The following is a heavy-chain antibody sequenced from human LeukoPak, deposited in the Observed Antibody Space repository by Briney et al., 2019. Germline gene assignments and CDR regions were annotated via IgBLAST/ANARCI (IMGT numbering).Heavy chain of an antibody. CDR3: AKRNLGNIDY. CDR2: ISYDGSNK. CDR1: GFTFSNYG. V-gene: IGHV3-30*18. J-gene: IGHJ4*02. D-gene: IGHD3-16*01. Sequence: GGSLRLSCAASGFTFSNYGMHWVRQAPGKGLEWLAVISYDGSNKYYADSVKGRFTISRDNSRNTLYLQMNSLRAEDTAVYYCAKRNLGNIDYWGQGTLVTVSS.